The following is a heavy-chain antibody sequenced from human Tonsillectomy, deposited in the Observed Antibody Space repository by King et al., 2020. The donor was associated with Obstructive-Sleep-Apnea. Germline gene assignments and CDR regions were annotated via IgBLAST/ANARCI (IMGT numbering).Heavy chain of an antibody. CDR1: GFTFSSYA. V-gene: IGHV3-30*04. J-gene: IGHJ6*02. Sequence: VQLVESGGGVVQPGRSLRLSCAASGFTFSSYAMHWVRQAPGKGLEWVAVISYDGSNKYYVDSVKGRFTISRDNSKNTLYLQMNSLRAEDTAVYYCAKVKDYSSGYPPLGPLYYYGMDVWGQGTTVTVSS. D-gene: IGHD6-19*01. CDR3: AKVKDYSSGYPPLGPLYYYGMDV. CDR2: ISYDGSNK.